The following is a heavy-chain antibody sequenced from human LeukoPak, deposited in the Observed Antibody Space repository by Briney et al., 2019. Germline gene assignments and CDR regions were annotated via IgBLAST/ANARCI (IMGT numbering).Heavy chain of an antibody. Sequence: PGGSLRLSCAASGFTFSSYWMHWVRQAPGKGLMWVSRINTDGSSTSYADSVKGRFTISRDNTKSTLYLQMNSLRAEDTAVYYCARPIRGAYWFFDLWGRGTLVTVS. J-gene: IGHJ2*01. CDR2: INTDGSST. V-gene: IGHV3-74*01. CDR3: ARPIRGAYWFFDL. CDR1: GFTFSSYW. D-gene: IGHD3-3*02.